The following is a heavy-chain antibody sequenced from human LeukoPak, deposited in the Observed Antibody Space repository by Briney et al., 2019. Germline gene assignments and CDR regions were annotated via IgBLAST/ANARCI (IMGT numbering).Heavy chain of an antibody. CDR3: ARDRSPSHSSRLTFDI. D-gene: IGHD6-13*01. CDR2: ISSSGSTI. CDR1: GFTFSDYY. Sequence: GGSLRLSCAASGFTFSDYYMSWIRQAPGKGLEWVSYISSSGSTIYYVDSVKGRFTISRDNAKNSLYLQMNSLRAEDTAVYYCARDRSPSHSSRLTFDIWGQGTMVTVSS. J-gene: IGHJ3*02. V-gene: IGHV3-11*04.